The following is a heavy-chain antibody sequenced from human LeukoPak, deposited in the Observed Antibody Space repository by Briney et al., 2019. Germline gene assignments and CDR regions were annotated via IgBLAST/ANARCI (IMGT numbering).Heavy chain of an antibody. CDR1: GYTFTSYG. CDR2: ISAYNGNT. Sequence: GASVKVSCKASGYTFTSYGISWVRQAPGQGLEWMGWISAYNGNTNYAQKLQGRVTMTTDTSTSTAYMELRSLRSDDTAVYYCARDHRIAVAGTLSGYWGQGTLVTVSS. J-gene: IGHJ4*02. D-gene: IGHD6-19*01. V-gene: IGHV1-18*01. CDR3: ARDHRIAVAGTLSGY.